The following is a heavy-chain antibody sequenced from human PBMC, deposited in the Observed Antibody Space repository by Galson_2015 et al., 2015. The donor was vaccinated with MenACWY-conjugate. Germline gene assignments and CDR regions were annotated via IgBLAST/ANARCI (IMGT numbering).Heavy chain of an antibody. CDR3: ARVGTWIHQYFYYMDV. V-gene: IGHV3-48*03. J-gene: IGHJ6*03. D-gene: IGHD5-18*01. CDR2: ISKSGSII. Sequence: SLRLSCAASGFTFTGYEFNWVRQAPGKGLEWLSYISKSGSIIYYADSVKSRFTISRDNIKKSLSLGMNSLRAGDTGIYYCARVGTWIHQYFYYMDVWGKGTTVTVSS. CDR1: GFTFTGYE.